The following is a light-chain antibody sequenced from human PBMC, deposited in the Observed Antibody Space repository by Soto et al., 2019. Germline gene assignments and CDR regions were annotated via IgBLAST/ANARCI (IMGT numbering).Light chain of an antibody. J-gene: IGLJ1*01. CDR3: SSFAGSNNFPYV. V-gene: IGLV2-8*01. CDR2: ESN. Sequence: QSALTQPPSASGSPGQSFTISCTGTSSDVGAYDYVSWYQQHPGKAPKLMIYESNKRPSGVPDRFSGSKSGNTASLTVSGLQAEDEADYYCSSFAGSNNFPYVFGTGTRSPS. CDR1: SSDVGAYDY.